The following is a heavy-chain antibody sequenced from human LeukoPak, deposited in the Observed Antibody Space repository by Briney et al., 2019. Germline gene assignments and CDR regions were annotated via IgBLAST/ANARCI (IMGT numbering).Heavy chain of an antibody. D-gene: IGHD3-10*01. V-gene: IGHV1-69*13. Sequence: SVKVSCKASGGTFSSYAISWVRQAPGQGLEWMGGIIPIFGTANYAQKFQGRVTITADESTSTAYMELSSLGSEDTAVYYCARDPYYYGSGNWFDPWGQGTLVTVSS. CDR2: IIPIFGTA. CDR1: GGTFSSYA. J-gene: IGHJ5*02. CDR3: ARDPYYYGSGNWFDP.